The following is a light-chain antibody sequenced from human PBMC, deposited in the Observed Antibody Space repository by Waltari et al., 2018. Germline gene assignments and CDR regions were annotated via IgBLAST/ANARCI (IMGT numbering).Light chain of an antibody. J-gene: IGKJ1*01. CDR1: QSVGRP. CDR3: QKYGTRPAT. Sequence: DIVLTQSPGTLSLSPGARATLSCRASQSVGRPLAWYQRRPGQAPRLLIYDASSRATGIPDRFSGSGSGTDFSLTISRLEPEDFAVYYCQKYGTRPATFGQGTKVEVK. V-gene: IGKV3-20*01. CDR2: DAS.